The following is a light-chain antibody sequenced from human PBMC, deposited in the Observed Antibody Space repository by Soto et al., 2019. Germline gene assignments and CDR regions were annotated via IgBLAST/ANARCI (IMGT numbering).Light chain of an antibody. CDR3: QQSYSTPRT. CDR1: EGLHIY. J-gene: IGKJ1*01. CDR2: AAS. V-gene: IGKV1-39*01. Sequence: DIQRTQSPSSLFASVGDRVTISCRASEGLHIYLNWYQQKPGKAPKLLIYAASSLQSGVPSRFSGSGSGTDFTLTISSLQPEDFATYYCQQSYSTPRTFGQGTKVEIK.